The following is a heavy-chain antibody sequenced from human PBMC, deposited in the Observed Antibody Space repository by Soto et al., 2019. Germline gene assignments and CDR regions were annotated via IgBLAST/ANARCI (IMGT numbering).Heavy chain of an antibody. CDR2: IYYSGST. Sequence: KTSETLSLTCTVSGGSISSGGYYWSWIRQHPGKGLEWIGYIYYSGSTYYNPSLKSRVTISVDTSKNQFSLKLSSVTAADTAVYYCARAIVVVPAALYYFDYWGQGTLVTAPQ. CDR1: GGSISSGGYY. V-gene: IGHV4-31*03. CDR3: ARAIVVVPAALYYFDY. D-gene: IGHD2-2*01. J-gene: IGHJ4*02.